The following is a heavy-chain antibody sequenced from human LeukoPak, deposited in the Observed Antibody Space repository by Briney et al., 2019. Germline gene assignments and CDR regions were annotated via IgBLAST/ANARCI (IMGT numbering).Heavy chain of an antibody. V-gene: IGHV3-20*04. Sequence: TGGSLRLSCAASGFTFDDYGMSWVRQSPGKGLEWVSGINWNGGSTGYADSVKGRFTISRDNAKNSLYLQMNSLRAEDTAVYYCAKEITMVRGVIDYWGQGNLVTVSS. CDR1: GFTFDDYG. D-gene: IGHD3-10*01. J-gene: IGHJ4*02. CDR2: INWNGGST. CDR3: AKEITMVRGVIDY.